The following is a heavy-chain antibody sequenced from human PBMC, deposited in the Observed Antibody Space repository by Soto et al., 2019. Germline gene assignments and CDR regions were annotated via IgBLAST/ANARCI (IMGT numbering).Heavy chain of an antibody. CDR1: GGCFCGSY. Sequence: SGTLSLTRAVYGGCFCGSYWGWIRQTQGKGLEWIGEINHSGSTNYNPSLKSRVTIPVDTSKNQFSLKLSSVTAADTAVYYCARISSSGYYYSGMDVWGQGTTVTVSS. CDR2: INHSGST. D-gene: IGHD6-6*01. J-gene: IGHJ6*02. V-gene: IGHV4-34*01. CDR3: ARISSSGYYYSGMDV.